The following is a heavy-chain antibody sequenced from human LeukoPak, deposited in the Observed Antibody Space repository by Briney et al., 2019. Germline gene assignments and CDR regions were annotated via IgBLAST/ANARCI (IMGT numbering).Heavy chain of an antibody. CDR2: IYYSGST. Sequence: SETLSLTCTVSGGSIRSGSHYWAWIRQPPGKGLEWIGSIYYSGSTYYNPSLENRVTISIDTSKNYFSLKLSSLSAADTSVYYCAKRDDSGGNLVDLWGQGTLVTVS. V-gene: IGHV4-39*02. CDR3: AKRDDSGGNLVDL. CDR1: GGSIRSGSHY. D-gene: IGHD3-22*01. J-gene: IGHJ4*02.